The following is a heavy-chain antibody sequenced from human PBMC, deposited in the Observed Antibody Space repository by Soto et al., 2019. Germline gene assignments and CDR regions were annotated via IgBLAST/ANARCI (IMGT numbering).Heavy chain of an antibody. CDR2: ISSSSSYI. Sequence: GGSLRLSCAASGFTFSSYSMNWVRQAPGKWLEWVSSISSSSSYIYYADSVKGRFTISRDNAKNSLYLQMNSLRAEDTAVYYCARDPRYGGNSGYYYYGMDVWGXGTTVTVSS. CDR1: GFTFSSYS. CDR3: ARDPRYGGNSGYYYYGMDV. D-gene: IGHD4-17*01. V-gene: IGHV3-21*01. J-gene: IGHJ6*04.